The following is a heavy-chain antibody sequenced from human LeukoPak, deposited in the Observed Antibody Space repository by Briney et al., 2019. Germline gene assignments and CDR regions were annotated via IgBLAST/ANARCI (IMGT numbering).Heavy chain of an antibody. CDR2: IKHDGSEK. CDR1: EFTFRSHW. Sequence: GGSLRLSCAASEFTFRSHWMTWVRQAPGKGLEWVANIKHDGSEKYYVDSVKGRFTISRDNAKNSLYLQMNSLRAEDTAVYYCARDSGVGDFDYWGQGTLVTVSS. J-gene: IGHJ4*02. CDR3: ARDSGVGDFDY. V-gene: IGHV3-7*01. D-gene: IGHD3-16*01.